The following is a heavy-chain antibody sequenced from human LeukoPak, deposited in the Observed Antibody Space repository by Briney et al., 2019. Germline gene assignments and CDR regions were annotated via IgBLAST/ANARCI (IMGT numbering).Heavy chain of an antibody. V-gene: IGHV3-33*01. Sequence: GGSLRLSCVASGFTFSRYGMHWVRQAPGKGLGWVAVMWYDDSNKFYGDSVKGRFTMSRDISKNTLYLQMNSLRAEDTAVYYCARDSCTNGVCEIDYWGQGTLVTVSS. CDR2: MWYDDSNK. CDR1: GFTFSRYG. J-gene: IGHJ4*02. CDR3: ARDSCTNGVCEIDY. D-gene: IGHD2-8*01.